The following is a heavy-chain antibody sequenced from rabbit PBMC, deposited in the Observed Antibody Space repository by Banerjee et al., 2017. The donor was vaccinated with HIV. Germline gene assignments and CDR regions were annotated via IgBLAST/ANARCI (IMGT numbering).Heavy chain of an antibody. CDR3: ARGSATMTLVITGYYLSL. V-gene: IGHV1S45*01. Sequence: QEQLVESGGGLVRPEGSLKLSCKASGFSFSNKAVMCWVRQAPGKGLEWIACINVVTGKAVYASWAKGRFTVSKTSSTTVTLQMTSLTAADTATYFCARGSATMTLVITGYYLSLWGQGTLVTVS. CDR2: INVVTGKA. CDR1: GFSFSNKAV. D-gene: IGHD2-1*01. J-gene: IGHJ3*01.